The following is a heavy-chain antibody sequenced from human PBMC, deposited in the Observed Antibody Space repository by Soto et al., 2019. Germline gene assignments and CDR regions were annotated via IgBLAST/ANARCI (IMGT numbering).Heavy chain of an antibody. CDR3: ARERYCSSTSCYTYYYYGMDV. J-gene: IGHJ6*02. V-gene: IGHV6-1*01. Sequence: PSQTLSLTCAISGDSVSSNSAAWNWIRQSPSRGLEWLGRTYYRSKWYNDYAVSVKSRITINPDTSKNQFSLQLNSVTPEDTAVYYCARERYCSSTSCYTYYYYGMDVWGQGTTVTVSS. CDR1: GDSVSSNSAA. D-gene: IGHD2-2*02. CDR2: TYYRSKWYN.